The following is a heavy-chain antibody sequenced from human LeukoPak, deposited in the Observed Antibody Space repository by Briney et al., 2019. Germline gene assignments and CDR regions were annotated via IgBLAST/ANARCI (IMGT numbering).Heavy chain of an antibody. J-gene: IGHJ6*02. CDR3: ANKRSEETKQHHHGSGSYFNPWYYGMDV. Sequence: ASVKVSCKASGGSFDNYAFSWVRQAPGQGLEWMGGIIPMFGTPHYAEKSQGRATITADESTSTAYMELSSLRSEDTAVYYCANKRSEETKQHHHGSGSYFNPWYYGMDVWGQGTKVSVSS. CDR2: IIPMFGTP. CDR1: GGSFDNYA. V-gene: IGHV1-69*13. D-gene: IGHD3-10*01.